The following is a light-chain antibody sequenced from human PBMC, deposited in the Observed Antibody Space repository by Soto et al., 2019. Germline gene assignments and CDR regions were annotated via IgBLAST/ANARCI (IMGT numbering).Light chain of an antibody. V-gene: IGKV3-11*01. CDR3: QQRNPLT. Sequence: DIVLAQSPGTLSLSPGERATLSCRASQSIGTYVAWYQQNPGQAARLLIYDVSNRATGIPARFSGGGSGTDFTLTISSLEPEDFAVYYCQQRNPLTFGGGTKVDIK. CDR1: QSIGTY. CDR2: DVS. J-gene: IGKJ4*01.